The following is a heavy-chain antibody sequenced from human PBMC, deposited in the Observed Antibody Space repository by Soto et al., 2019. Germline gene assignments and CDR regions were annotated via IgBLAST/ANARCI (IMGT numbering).Heavy chain of an antibody. CDR2: ISAYNGNT. V-gene: IGHV1-18*01. CDR3: AIWCALGYCSGGSCYSAAI. D-gene: IGHD2-15*01. J-gene: IGHJ4*02. CDR1: GYTFTSYG. Sequence: QVQLVQSGAEVKKPGASVKVSCKASGYTFTSYGISWVRQAPGQGLEWMGWISAYNGNTNYAQKLQGRVTMTTDTSTSTAYMALRSLRSDDTAVYYCAIWCALGYCSGGSCYSAAIWGQGTLVTVSS.